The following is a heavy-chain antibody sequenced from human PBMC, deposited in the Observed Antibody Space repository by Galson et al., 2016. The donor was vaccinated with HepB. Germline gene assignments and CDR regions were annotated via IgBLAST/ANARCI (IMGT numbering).Heavy chain of an antibody. CDR3: ARGPFAFDI. V-gene: IGHV4-34*01. CDR2: IDHSGNT. CDR1: GDSFNGYY. Sequence: SETLSLTCAVYGDSFNGYYWSLIRQPPGKGLEWIGEIDHSGNTRYNPSLKSRVTILVDTSKHQFSLKLSSVTAADTAVYYCARGPFAFDIWGQGTMVTVSS. J-gene: IGHJ3*02.